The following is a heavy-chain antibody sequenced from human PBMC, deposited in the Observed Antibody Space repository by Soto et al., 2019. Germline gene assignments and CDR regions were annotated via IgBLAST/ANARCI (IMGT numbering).Heavy chain of an antibody. V-gene: IGHV3-48*01. Sequence: GGSLRLSCAASGFTFSRYWMHWVRQAPGKGLVWISHISSSGNTTNYRDSVKGRFTISRDNGKNSLYLQLNSLRVEDTAVYYCARDYYISRYPRYYFDYWGQGPLVTVSS. J-gene: IGHJ4*02. D-gene: IGHD3-22*01. CDR2: ISSSGNTT. CDR1: GFTFSRYW. CDR3: ARDYYISRYPRYYFDY.